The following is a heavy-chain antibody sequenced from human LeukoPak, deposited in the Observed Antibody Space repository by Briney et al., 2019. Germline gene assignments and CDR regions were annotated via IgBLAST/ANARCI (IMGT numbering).Heavy chain of an antibody. J-gene: IGHJ4*02. D-gene: IGHD2-15*01. V-gene: IGHV4-39*01. CDR2: IFYSGST. Sequence: SETLSLTCTASGDSIGSSTYYWGWIRQPPGKGPEWIGSIFYSGSTFYKPSLESRLTMSVKVSKNQFSLRLSSVTAADTAVYYCARIPCTGGSCYYFDSWGQGILVIVSS. CDR1: GDSIGSSTYY. CDR3: ARIPCTGGSCYYFDS.